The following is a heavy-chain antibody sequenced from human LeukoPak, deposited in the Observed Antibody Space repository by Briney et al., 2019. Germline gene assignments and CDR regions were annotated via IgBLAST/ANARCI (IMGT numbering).Heavy chain of an antibody. Sequence: GGSLRLSCAGSGLTFSSHWMSRVRQAPGKGPEWVANIKQDGGEKYYVDSVKGRFTISRDNAKNSLYLQMNSLRAEDTAVYYCARDKVVGATYFDYWGQGILVTVSS. CDR1: GLTFSSHW. CDR2: IKQDGGEK. V-gene: IGHV3-7*01. CDR3: ARDKVVGATYFDY. D-gene: IGHD1-26*01. J-gene: IGHJ4*02.